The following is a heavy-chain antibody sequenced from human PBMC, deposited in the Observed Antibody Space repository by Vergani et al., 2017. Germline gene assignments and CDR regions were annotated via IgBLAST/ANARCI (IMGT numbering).Heavy chain of an antibody. CDR3: ARDWGDYGQSDY. Sequence: EVQLVESGGGLVKPGGSLRLSCAASGFTFSSYSMNWVRQAPGKGLEWVSSISSSSSYIYYADSVKGRFTISRDNAKNSLYLQMNSLRAEDTAVYYCARDWGDYGQSDYWGQGTLVTVSS. V-gene: IGHV3-21*01. CDR1: GFTFSSYS. J-gene: IGHJ4*02. CDR2: ISSSSSYI. D-gene: IGHD4-17*01.